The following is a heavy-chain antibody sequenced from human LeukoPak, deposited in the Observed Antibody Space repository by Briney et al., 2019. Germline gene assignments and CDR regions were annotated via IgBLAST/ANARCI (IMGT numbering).Heavy chain of an antibody. V-gene: IGHV3-48*04. J-gene: IGHJ4*02. CDR1: GFTFSSYS. D-gene: IGHD2-2*01. CDR3: ASSDCSSASCYVGFDY. CDR2: ISSSSSTI. Sequence: GGSLRLSCAASGFTFSSYSMNWVRQAPGKGLEWVSYISSSSSTICYADSVKGRFTISRDNAKNSLYLQMNSLRAEDTAVYYCASSDCSSASCYVGFDYWGQGTLVTVSS.